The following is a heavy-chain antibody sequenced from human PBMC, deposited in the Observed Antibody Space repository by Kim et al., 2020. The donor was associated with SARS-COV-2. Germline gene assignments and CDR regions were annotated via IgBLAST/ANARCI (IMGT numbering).Heavy chain of an antibody. CDR2: IKSKTDGGTT. J-gene: IGHJ4*02. CDR1: GFTFSNAW. CDR3: TTELWLYDSSGYYYVDC. V-gene: IGHV3-15*01. D-gene: IGHD3-22*01. Sequence: GGSLRLSCAASGFTFSNAWMSWVRQAPGKGLEWVGRIKSKTDGGTTDYAAPVKGRFTISRDDSKNTLYMQMNSLKTEDTAVYYCTTELWLYDSSGYYYVDCWGQRTLVTVSS.